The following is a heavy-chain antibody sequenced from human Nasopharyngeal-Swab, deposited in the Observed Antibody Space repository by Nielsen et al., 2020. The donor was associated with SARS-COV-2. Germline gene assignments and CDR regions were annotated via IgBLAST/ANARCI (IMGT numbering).Heavy chain of an antibody. J-gene: IGHJ4*02. CDR3: ASQLGHPDS. CDR1: GFTFSSHW. D-gene: IGHD2-2*01. V-gene: IGHV3-74*01. CDR2: ISEDGSIT. Sequence: GESLKISCAASGFTFSSHWMHWVHQAPGKGLVWVSRISEDGSITTYADSVKGRFTISRDNAKNTLFLQMHSLRADDTAIYYCASQLGHPDSWGQGTLVTVSS.